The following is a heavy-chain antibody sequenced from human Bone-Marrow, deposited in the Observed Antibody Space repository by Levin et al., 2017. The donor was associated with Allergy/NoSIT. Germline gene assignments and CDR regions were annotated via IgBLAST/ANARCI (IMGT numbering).Heavy chain of an antibody. CDR2: INSSGAT. V-gene: IGHV4-4*08. J-gene: IGHJ4*02. CDR1: GDSMRSFY. CDR3: ARDSSGWSTLDC. D-gene: IGHD6-19*01. Sequence: SQTLSLTCTVSGDSMRSFYWSWIRQSPGKGLEWLGHINSSGATNSNPSLKSRLTTSVDPSKNQFSLKLISVTSADTAAYFCARDSSGWSTLDCWDQGTLITVSS.